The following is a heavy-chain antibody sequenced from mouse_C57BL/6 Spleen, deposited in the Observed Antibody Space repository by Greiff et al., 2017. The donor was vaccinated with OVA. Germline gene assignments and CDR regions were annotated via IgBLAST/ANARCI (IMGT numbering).Heavy chain of an antibody. Sequence: EVTLVESGGGLVQPKGSLKLSCAASGFSFNTYAMNWVRQAPGKGLEWVARIRSKSNNYATYYADSVKDRFTISRDDSESMLYLQMNNLKTEDTAMYYCVRLITSYAMDYWGQGTSVTVSS. J-gene: IGHJ4*01. V-gene: IGHV10-1*01. CDR3: VRLITSYAMDY. CDR1: GFSFNTYA. CDR2: IRSKSNNYAT. D-gene: IGHD1-1*01.